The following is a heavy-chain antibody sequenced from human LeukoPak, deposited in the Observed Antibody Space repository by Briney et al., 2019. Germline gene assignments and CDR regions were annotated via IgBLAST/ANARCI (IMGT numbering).Heavy chain of an antibody. CDR2: ISSSSSYI. D-gene: IGHD3-22*01. CDR3: ARDELPDDNSGYAFDC. CDR1: GFTFSSYS. V-gene: IGHV3-21*01. J-gene: IGHJ4*02. Sequence: GGSLRLSCAASGFTFSSYSMNWVRQAPGKGLEWVSSISSSSSYIYYADSVKGRFTISRDNAKNSLYLQMSSLRAEDTAMYYCARDELPDDNSGYAFDCWGQGTLVTVSS.